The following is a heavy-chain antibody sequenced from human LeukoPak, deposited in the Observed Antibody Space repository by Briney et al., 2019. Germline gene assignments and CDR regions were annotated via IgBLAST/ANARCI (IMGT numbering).Heavy chain of an antibody. V-gene: IGHV1-18*01. J-gene: IGHJ5*02. CDR3: AREHYDFWSGPVWFDP. CDR1: GYTFTSYG. CDR2: ISAYNGNT. Sequence: GASVKVSCKASGYTFTSYGISWVRQAPGQGLEWMGWISAYNGNTNYAQKLQGRVTMTTDTSTSTACMELRSLRSDDTAVYYCAREHYDFWSGPVWFDPWGQGTLVTVSS. D-gene: IGHD3-3*01.